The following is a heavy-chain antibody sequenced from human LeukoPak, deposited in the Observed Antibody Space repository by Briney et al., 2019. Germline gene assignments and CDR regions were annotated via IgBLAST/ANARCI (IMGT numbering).Heavy chain of an antibody. D-gene: IGHD1-26*01. J-gene: IGHJ4*02. Sequence: ASVKVSCKASGGTFSSYAISWVRQAPGQGLEWMGWINPNSGGTNYAQKFQGRVTMTRDTSITTAYMELSRLRSDDSAVYYCARETRSYKDYWGQGTLVTVSP. CDR2: INPNSGGT. CDR1: GGTFSSYA. V-gene: IGHV1-2*02. CDR3: ARETRSYKDY.